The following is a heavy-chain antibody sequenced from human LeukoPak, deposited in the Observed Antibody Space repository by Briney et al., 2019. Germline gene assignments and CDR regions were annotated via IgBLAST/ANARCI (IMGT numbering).Heavy chain of an antibody. CDR1: GFTFSDYY. D-gene: IGHD3-3*01. J-gene: IGHJ6*02. V-gene: IGHV3-11*01. CDR3: ARGESITIFGVVIPRNGMDV. Sequence: GGSLRLSCAASGFTFSDYYMSWIRQAPGKGLEWVSYSSSSGTTVNYADSVKGRFTISRDNAKNSLYLQMNSLRAEDTAVYYCARGESITIFGVVIPRNGMDVWGQGTTVTVSS. CDR2: SSSSGTTV.